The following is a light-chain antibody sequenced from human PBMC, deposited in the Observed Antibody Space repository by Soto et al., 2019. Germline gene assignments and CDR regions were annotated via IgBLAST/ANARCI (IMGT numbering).Light chain of an antibody. J-gene: IGLJ2*01. V-gene: IGLV2-23*01. Sequence: QSVLTQPASVSGSPGQSITISCTGTSSDVGSYNLLSWYRQHPGKAPKLMIYEGSKRPSGVSNRFSGSKSGNTASLTISGLQAEDEADYYCCSYAGNSTLVFGGGTKLTVL. CDR3: CSYAGNSTLV. CDR2: EGS. CDR1: SSDVGSYNL.